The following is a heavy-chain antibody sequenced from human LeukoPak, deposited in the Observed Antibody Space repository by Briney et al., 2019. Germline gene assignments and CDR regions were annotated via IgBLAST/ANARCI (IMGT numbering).Heavy chain of an antibody. D-gene: IGHD5-18*01. V-gene: IGHV3-23*01. CDR2: ISGSGGST. Sequence: GGSLRLSCAASGFTFSSYAMSWVRQAPGKGLEWVSAISGSGGSTYYADSVKGRFTISRDNSKNTLYLQMNSLRVEDTAVYYCAKDVEGYSYGFWFDPWGQGTLVTVSS. J-gene: IGHJ5*02. CDR3: AKDVEGYSYGFWFDP. CDR1: GFTFSSYA.